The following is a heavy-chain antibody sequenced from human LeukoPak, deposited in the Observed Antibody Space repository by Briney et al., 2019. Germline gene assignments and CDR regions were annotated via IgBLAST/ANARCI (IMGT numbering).Heavy chain of an antibody. J-gene: IGHJ5*02. CDR3: ARVLIGDSSGYYYNWFDP. D-gene: IGHD3-22*01. Sequence: TSETLSLTCTVSGGSISSYYWGWIRQPPGKGLEWIGYIYYSGSTNYNPSLKSRVTISVDTSKNQFSLKLSSVTAADTAVYYCARVLIGDSSGYYYNWFDPWGQGTLVTVSS. CDR1: GGSISSYY. CDR2: IYYSGST. V-gene: IGHV4-59*01.